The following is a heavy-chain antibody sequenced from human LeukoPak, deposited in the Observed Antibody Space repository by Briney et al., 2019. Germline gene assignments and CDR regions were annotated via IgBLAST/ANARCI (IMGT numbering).Heavy chain of an antibody. Sequence: GGSLRLSCAASGFIVSSNYMSWVRQAPGKGLEWVSVIYSGGSTYYADSVKGRFTISRDNAKNTLYLQMNSLRVEDTAVYYCARDWYYSIDYWGRGTLVTVSS. J-gene: IGHJ4*02. V-gene: IGHV3-53*01. D-gene: IGHD3-16*01. CDR1: GFIVSSNY. CDR2: IYSGGST. CDR3: ARDWYYSIDY.